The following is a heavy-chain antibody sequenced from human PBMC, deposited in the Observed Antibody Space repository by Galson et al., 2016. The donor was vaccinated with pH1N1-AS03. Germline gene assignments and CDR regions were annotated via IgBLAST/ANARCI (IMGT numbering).Heavy chain of an antibody. CDR1: GYTFTNYD. CDR3: AGGLKSRGYYYDSWGTRMGV. V-gene: IGHV1-8*01. CDR2: MNPNSGNT. Sequence: SVKVSCKASGYTFTNYDINWVRQATGQGLEWMGWMNPNSGNTAYAQRLQGRVTMTRNTSITTAYMELSSLRAEDTAVYYCAGGLKSRGYYYDSWGTRMGVWGQGTTVTVSS. J-gene: IGHJ6*02. D-gene: IGHD3-10*01.